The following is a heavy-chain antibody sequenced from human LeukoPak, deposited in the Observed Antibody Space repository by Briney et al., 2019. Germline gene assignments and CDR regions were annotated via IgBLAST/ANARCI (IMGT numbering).Heavy chain of an antibody. V-gene: IGHV3-23*01. CDR2: ISGSGGST. CDR3: AKVTYDYVWGSYES. J-gene: IGHJ4*02. D-gene: IGHD3-16*01. Sequence: GGSLRLSCAASGFTFNNFAMNWVRQAPGKRLEWVSAISGSGGSTYYADSVKGRFTISRDNSKNTLYLQMNSLRAEETAVYYCAKVTYDYVWGSYESWGQGALVTVSS. CDR1: GFTFNNFA.